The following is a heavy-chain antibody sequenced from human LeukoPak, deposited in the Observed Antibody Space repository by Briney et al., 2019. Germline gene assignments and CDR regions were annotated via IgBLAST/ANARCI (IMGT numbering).Heavy chain of an antibody. D-gene: IGHD3-3*01. V-gene: IGHV1-8*01. Sequence: GASVKVSCKASGHTFTSYDINWVRQATGQGLEWMGWMNPNSGNTGYAQKFQGRVTMTRNTSISTAYMELSSLRSEDAAVYYCARTNDFWSGDLDYWGQGTLVTVSS. CDR1: GHTFTSYD. CDR3: ARTNDFWSGDLDY. CDR2: MNPNSGNT. J-gene: IGHJ4*02.